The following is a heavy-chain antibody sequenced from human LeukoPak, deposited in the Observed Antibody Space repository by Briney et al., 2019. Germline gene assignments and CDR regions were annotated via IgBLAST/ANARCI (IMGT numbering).Heavy chain of an antibody. CDR2: ISVRSNYR. CDR3: VRLRRDNDRSGYYYYYDY. J-gene: IGHJ4*02. V-gene: IGHV3-21*01. Sequence: GGSLTLSCAASGYTFSDFSVNWVRQAPGKGLEWVSSISVRSNYRYYADSVRGRFTISRDDARDSLFLQMNSLRAEDTAVYFCVRLRRDNDRSGYYYYYDYWGQGTLVTVSS. CDR1: GYTFSDFS. D-gene: IGHD3-22*01.